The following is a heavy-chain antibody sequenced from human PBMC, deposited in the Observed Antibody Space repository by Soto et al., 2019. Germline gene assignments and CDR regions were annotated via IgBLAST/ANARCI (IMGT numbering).Heavy chain of an antibody. CDR3: AHRRLPNYYFDY. J-gene: IGHJ4*02. CDR2: IYWDDDK. Sequence: QITLKESGPTLVKPTQTLTLTCTFSGLSLSTNGVGVGWIRQPPGKALEWLVLIYWDDDKRYNTSLKSRPTITKDTSKNQVVLTMTNMYPVDTATYYCAHRRLPNYYFDYGGQVTLGTVSA. CDR1: GLSLSTNGVG. V-gene: IGHV2-5*02. D-gene: IGHD1-1*01.